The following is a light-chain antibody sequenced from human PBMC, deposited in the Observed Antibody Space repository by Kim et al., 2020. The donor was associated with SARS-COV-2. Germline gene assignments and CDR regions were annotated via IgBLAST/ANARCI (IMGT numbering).Light chain of an antibody. J-gene: IGKJ5*01. V-gene: IGKV3-11*01. Sequence: LSPVERATLFCRASQNIKNYLAWYQQKPGQAPRLLIYDSVKRATGIPARFSGSGSGTDFTLTINTLDPDDFATYYCQQRDNWPLTFGQGTRLEIK. CDR2: DSV. CDR1: QNIKNY. CDR3: QQRDNWPLT.